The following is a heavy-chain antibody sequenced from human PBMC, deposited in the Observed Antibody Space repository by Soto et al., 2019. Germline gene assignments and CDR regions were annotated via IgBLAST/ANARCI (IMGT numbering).Heavy chain of an antibody. CDR3: ARARDGHYFDY. V-gene: IGHV4-30-4*01. J-gene: IGHJ4*02. CDR2: IYYSGST. CDR1: GGSISSGDYY. Sequence: LSLTCTVSGGSISSGDYYWSWIRQPPGKGLEWIGYIYYSGSTYYNPSLKSRVTISVDTSKNQFSLKLSSVTAADTAVYYCARARDGHYFDYWGQGTLVTVSS.